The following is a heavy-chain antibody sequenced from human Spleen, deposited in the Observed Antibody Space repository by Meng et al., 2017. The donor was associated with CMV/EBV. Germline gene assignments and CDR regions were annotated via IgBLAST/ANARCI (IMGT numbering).Heavy chain of an antibody. Sequence: GESLKISCAVSGLTVSSNYMSWVRQAPGKGLEWVSAISGSGGSTYYADSVKGRFTISRDNSKNTLYLQMNSLRAEDTAVYYCATDLYSSPSYYYYYGMDVWGQGTTVTVSS. CDR2: ISGSGGST. V-gene: IGHV3-23*01. CDR3: ATDLYSSPSYYYYYGMDV. CDR1: GLTVSSNY. D-gene: IGHD6-13*01. J-gene: IGHJ6*02.